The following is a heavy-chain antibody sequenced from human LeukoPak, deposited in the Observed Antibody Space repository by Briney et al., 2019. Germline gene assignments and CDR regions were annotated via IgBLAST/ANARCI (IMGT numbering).Heavy chain of an antibody. D-gene: IGHD2-15*01. CDR3: ARHRNLSRYCSGGSCYAFDY. CDR2: INHGGST. J-gene: IGHJ4*02. Sequence: SETLSLTCAVYGGSFSDYYWTWIRQPPGKGLEWIGEINHGGSTNYNPSLKSRVTISVDTSKNQFSLKLSSVTAADTAVYYCARHRNLSRYCSGGSCYAFDYWGQGTLVTVSS. V-gene: IGHV4-34*01. CDR1: GGSFSDYY.